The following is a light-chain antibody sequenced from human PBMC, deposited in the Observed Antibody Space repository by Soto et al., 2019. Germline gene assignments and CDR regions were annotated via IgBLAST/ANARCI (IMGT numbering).Light chain of an antibody. CDR2: GAS. Sequence: EIVMTQSPATLSVSPGERATLSCRASQSVSSNLAWYQQKPGQAPRLLLYGASTRATGIPARFSGSGSGTESTLTISSLQSEDFAVYYCQQYYNWPITFGGGTKVEIK. CDR3: QQYYNWPIT. CDR1: QSVSSN. J-gene: IGKJ4*01. V-gene: IGKV3-15*01.